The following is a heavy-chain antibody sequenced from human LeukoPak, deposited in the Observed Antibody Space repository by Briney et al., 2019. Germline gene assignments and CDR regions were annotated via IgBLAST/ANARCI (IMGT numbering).Heavy chain of an antibody. CDR2: ISSSGSTI. V-gene: IGHV3-11*04. CDR1: GFTFSDYY. CDR3: ARDPPPHLDDLTRKYYDFWSGVPSTI. J-gene: IGHJ3*02. Sequence: PGGSLRLSCAASGFTFSDYYMSWIRQAPGKGLEWVSYISSSGSTIYYADSVKGRFTISRDNAKNSLYLQMNSLRAEDTAVYYCARDPPPHLDDLTRKYYDFWSGVPSTIWGQGTMVTVSS. D-gene: IGHD3-3*01.